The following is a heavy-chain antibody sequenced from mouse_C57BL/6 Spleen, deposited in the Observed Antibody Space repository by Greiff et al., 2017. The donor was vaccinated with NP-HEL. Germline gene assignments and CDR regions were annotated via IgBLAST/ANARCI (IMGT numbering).Heavy chain of an antibody. D-gene: IGHD2-4*01. Sequence: VQLVESGAELVRPGASVTLSCKASGYTFTDYEMHWVKQTPVHGLEWIGAIDPETGGTAYNQKFKGKAILTADKSSSTAYMELRSLTSEDSAVYYCTRGDYDYVFDYWGQGTTLTVSS. J-gene: IGHJ2*01. V-gene: IGHV1-15*01. CDR2: IDPETGGT. CDR1: GYTFTDYE. CDR3: TRGDYDYVFDY.